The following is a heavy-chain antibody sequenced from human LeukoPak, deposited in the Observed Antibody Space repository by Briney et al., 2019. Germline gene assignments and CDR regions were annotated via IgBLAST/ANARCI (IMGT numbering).Heavy chain of an antibody. D-gene: IGHD3-22*01. CDR3: ARDTYDSSGYYAHLDY. CDR2: IKQDGSER. CDR1: GFTFSSYW. J-gene: IGHJ4*02. Sequence: GRSLRLSCAASGFTFSSYWMSWVRQAPGKGLEWVANIKQDGSERYYVDSVKGRFTISRDNAKNSLYLQMSSLRAEDTAVYYCARDTYDSSGYYAHLDYWGQGTLVTVSS. V-gene: IGHV3-7*01.